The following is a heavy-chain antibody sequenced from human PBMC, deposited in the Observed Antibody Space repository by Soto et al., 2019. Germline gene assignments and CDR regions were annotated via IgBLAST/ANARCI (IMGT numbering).Heavy chain of an antibody. CDR1: GYTFATYW. Sequence: GESLKISCKGSGYTFATYWIGWVRQLPGKGLEWMGIIYPGDSETRYSPSFQGQVTISADKSIGTAYLQWSSLKASDTAMYYCARSSPYYYYYYMDVWGKGTTVTVSS. CDR3: ARSSPYYYYYYMDV. V-gene: IGHV5-51*01. CDR2: IYPGDSET. J-gene: IGHJ6*03.